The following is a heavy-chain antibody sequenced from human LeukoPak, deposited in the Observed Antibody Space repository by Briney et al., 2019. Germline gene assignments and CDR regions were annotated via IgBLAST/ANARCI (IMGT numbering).Heavy chain of an antibody. CDR3: ARESVAYDSSGYPYAFDI. Sequence: SQTLSLTCAISGVSVSSNSAAWNWIRQSPSRGLEWLGRTYYRSKWYNDYAVSVKSRITINPDTSKNQFSLQLNSVTPEDTAVYYCARESVAYDSSGYPYAFDIWGQGTMVTVSS. J-gene: IGHJ3*02. CDR1: GVSVSSNSAA. CDR2: TYYRSKWYN. V-gene: IGHV6-1*01. D-gene: IGHD3-22*01.